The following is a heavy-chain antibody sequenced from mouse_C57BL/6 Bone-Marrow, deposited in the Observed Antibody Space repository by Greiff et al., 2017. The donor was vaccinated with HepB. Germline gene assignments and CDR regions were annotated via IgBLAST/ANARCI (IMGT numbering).Heavy chain of an antibody. Sequence: QVQLQQPGAELVMPGASVKLSCKASGYTFTSYWMHWVKQRPGQGLEWIARIYPGSGNTYYNEKFKGKATLTAEKSSSTAYMQLSSLTSEDSAVYYCARGRYYDPLYWYFDVWGTGTTVTVSS. V-gene: IGHV1-76*01. J-gene: IGHJ1*03. CDR2: IYPGSGNT. CDR3: ARGRYYDPLYWYFDV. CDR1: GYTFTSYW. D-gene: IGHD2-4*01.